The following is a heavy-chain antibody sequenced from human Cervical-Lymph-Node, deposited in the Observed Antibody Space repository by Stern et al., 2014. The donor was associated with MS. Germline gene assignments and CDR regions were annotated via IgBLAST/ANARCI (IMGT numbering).Heavy chain of an antibody. V-gene: IGHV1-18*01. J-gene: IGHJ4*02. CDR1: GYTFTSYG. CDR3: ARDFTAVAGTPLDY. D-gene: IGHD6-19*01. CDR2: IGPYNGNT. Sequence: VQLVESGAEVKKPGASVKVSCKASGYTFTSYGISWGRQAPGQGLEWMGWIGPYNGNTNYSGKLQGRVTMTTDTSTSTSSMEVRSLRSNDTAVYYCARDFTAVAGTPLDYWGQGTLVTVSS.